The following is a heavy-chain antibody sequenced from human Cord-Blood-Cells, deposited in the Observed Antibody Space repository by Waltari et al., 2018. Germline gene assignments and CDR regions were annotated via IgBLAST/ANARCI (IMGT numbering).Heavy chain of an antibody. CDR3: AREPDYGDYFDY. CDR2: ISSSSSYI. D-gene: IGHD4-17*01. J-gene: IGHJ4*02. V-gene: IGHV3-21*01. Sequence: EVQLVESGGGLVKPGGSLRLSCAASVFPYRSYSMNWVRQAPGKGLEWVSSISSSSSYIYYADSVKGRFTISRDNAKNSLYLQMNSLRAEDTAVYYCAREPDYGDYFDYWGQGTLVTISS. CDR1: VFPYRSYS.